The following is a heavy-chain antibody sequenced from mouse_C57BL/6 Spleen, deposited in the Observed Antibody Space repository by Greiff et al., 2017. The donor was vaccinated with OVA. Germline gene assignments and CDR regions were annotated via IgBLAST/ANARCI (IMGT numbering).Heavy chain of an antibody. CDR3: ARSDDGYYVLFAY. CDR1: GYTFTSYW. CDR2: IYPSDSET. Sequence: VQLQQPGAELVRPGSSVKLSCKASGYTFTSYWMDWVKQRPGQGLEWIGNIYPSDSETHYNQKFKDKATLTVDKSSSTAYMQLSSLTSEDSAVYYCARSDDGYYVLFAYWGQGTLVTVSA. V-gene: IGHV1-61*01. D-gene: IGHD2-3*01. J-gene: IGHJ3*01.